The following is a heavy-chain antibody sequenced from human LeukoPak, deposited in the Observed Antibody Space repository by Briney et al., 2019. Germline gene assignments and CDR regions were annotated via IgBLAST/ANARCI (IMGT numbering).Heavy chain of an antibody. Sequence: GGSLRLSCVASGFSISTYCMHWVRQAPGKGLVWVSRIGSDVTGTGYADFVKGRFTMSRDNDKNTVYLPMSRLRVEDTAVYFCTGPARAAAGCSGWFDPWGQGTLATASS. CDR3: TGPARAAAGCSGWFDP. D-gene: IGHD6-13*01. J-gene: IGHJ5*02. CDR1: GFSISTYC. V-gene: IGHV3-74*01. CDR2: IGSDVTGT.